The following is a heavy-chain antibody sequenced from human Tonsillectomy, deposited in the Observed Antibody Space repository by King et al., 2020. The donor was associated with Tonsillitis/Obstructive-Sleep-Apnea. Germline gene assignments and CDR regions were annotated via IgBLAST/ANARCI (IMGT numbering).Heavy chain of an antibody. J-gene: IGHJ4*02. CDR1: GFTFSSYA. CDR2: ISGSGGSI. V-gene: IGHV3-23*04. CDR3: AKGREYFDY. Sequence: VQLVESGGGLVQPGGSLRLSCAASGFTFSSYAMSWVRQAPGKGLEWVSGISGSGGSIYYADSVKGRFTISRDNSKNMFYLQMNSLRAEDTAEYYCAKGREYFDYWGQGALVTVSS.